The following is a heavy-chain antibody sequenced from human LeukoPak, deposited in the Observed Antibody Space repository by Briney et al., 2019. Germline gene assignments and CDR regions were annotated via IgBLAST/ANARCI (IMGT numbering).Heavy chain of an antibody. CDR1: GFTFSTYG. CDR3: ARVWKEADGMDV. J-gene: IGHJ6*02. D-gene: IGHD3-3*01. V-gene: IGHV3-48*04. CDR2: ISSGSGTI. Sequence: GGSLRLSCAASGFTFSTYGMNWVRQAPGKGLEWVSYISSGSGTIYYADSVKGRFTISRDNAKNSLYLQMNSLRAEDTAVYYCARVWKEADGMDVWGQGTTVTVSS.